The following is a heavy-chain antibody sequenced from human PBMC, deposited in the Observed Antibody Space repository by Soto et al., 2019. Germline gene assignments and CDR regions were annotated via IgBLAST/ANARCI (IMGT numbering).Heavy chain of an antibody. CDR2: LYHIGST. Sequence: SETLSLTCAVSGYSISSGNYWAWIRQPPGRGLEWIGSLYHIGSTHYNTSLKSRVTIPVDTSKNHFSLELSSVTAADTAIYYCRSSTSCYDESCVDVWGQGTMVTVSS. CDR3: RSSTSCYDESCVDV. J-gene: IGHJ6*02. D-gene: IGHD2-2*01. V-gene: IGHV4-38-2*01. CDR1: GYSISSGNY.